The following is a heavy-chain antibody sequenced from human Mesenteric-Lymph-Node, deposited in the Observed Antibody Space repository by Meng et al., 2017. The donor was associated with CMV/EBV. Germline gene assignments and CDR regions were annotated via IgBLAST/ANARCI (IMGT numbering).Heavy chain of an antibody. J-gene: IGHJ4*02. V-gene: IGHV1-2*02. Sequence: ASVKVSCKASGYTFTSYGISWVRQAPGQGLEWMGWINPNSGGTNYAQKFQGRVTMTRDTSITTAYMELSRLRSDDTAVYYCARDFFLLKFGESFLNWGQGTLVTVSS. CDR3: ARDFFLLKFGESFLN. CDR1: GYTFTSYG. D-gene: IGHD3-10*01. CDR2: INPNSGGT.